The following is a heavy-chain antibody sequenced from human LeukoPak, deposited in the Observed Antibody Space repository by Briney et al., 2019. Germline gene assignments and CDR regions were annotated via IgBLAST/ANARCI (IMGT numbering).Heavy chain of an antibody. Sequence: GGSLRLSCAASGFTFSSHWMHWVRQAPGKGLVWVSRINIHWSSTSYADSVKGRFTISRDNAKNTLYLQMNSLRAEDTAVYFCARDGYFGFDYWGQGTLVALSS. CDR2: INIHWSST. V-gene: IGHV3-74*01. J-gene: IGHJ4*02. D-gene: IGHD5-18*01. CDR1: GFTFSSHW. CDR3: ARDGYFGFDY.